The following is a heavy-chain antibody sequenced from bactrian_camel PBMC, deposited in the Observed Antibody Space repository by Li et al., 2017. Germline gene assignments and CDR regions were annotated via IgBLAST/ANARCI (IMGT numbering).Heavy chain of an antibody. V-gene: IGHV3S1*01. J-gene: IGHJ4*01. CDR1: GYTFNTYS. D-gene: IGHD6*01. Sequence: HVQLVESGGGSALAGGSVRLSCAASGYTFNTYSWFRQAPGQEREGVAAIDTGDGSTYYLNSVEGRFTISHDNAKNTLYLQMNSLKPEDTAMYYCAARVSWACSTWDRDEYNYWGQGTQVTVS. CDR3: AARVSWACSTWDRDEYNY. CDR2: IDTGDGST.